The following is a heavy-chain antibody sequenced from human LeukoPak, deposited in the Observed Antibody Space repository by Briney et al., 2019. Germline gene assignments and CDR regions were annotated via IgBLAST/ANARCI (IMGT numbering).Heavy chain of an antibody. CDR2: IYYSGST. V-gene: IGHV4-59*01. CDR3: ARGIPGITMYRKNVVGADY. D-gene: IGHD3-3*01. CDR1: GGSISSYY. Sequence: SETLSLTCTVSGGSISSYYWSWIRQPPGKGLEWIGYIYYSGSTNYNPSLKSRVTISVDTSKNQFSLKLSSVTAADTAVYYCARGIPGITMYRKNVVGADYWGQGTLVTVSS. J-gene: IGHJ4*02.